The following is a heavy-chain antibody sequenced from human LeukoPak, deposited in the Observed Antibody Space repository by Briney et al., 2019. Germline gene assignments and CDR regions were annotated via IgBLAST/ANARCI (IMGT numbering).Heavy chain of an antibody. D-gene: IGHD3-3*01. CDR3: ARGVTIFGVVMTPFDY. Sequence: SETLSLTCAVYGGSFSGYYWSWIRQPPGKGLEWIGEINHSGSTNYNPSLKSRVTISVDTSKNQFSLKLSSVTAADTAVYYGARGVTIFGVVMTPFDYWGQGTLVTVSS. CDR2: INHSGST. V-gene: IGHV4-34*01. CDR1: GGSFSGYY. J-gene: IGHJ4*02.